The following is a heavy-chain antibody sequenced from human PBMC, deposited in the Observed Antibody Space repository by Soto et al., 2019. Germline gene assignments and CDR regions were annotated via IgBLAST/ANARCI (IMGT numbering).Heavy chain of an antibody. V-gene: IGHV3-13*01. Sequence: EVQLVESGGGLVQPGGSLRLSCAASGFTFSSYDMHWVRQPPGKGLELVSGIATAGDTYYADSVKGRFTISRENAKNSFYLQMNSLRAEDTAVYYCARVPSDEGGFEELSYYYGLDVWGQGTTVTVSS. J-gene: IGHJ6*02. CDR1: GFTFSSYD. CDR3: ARVPSDEGGFEELSYYYGLDV. CDR2: IATAGDT. D-gene: IGHD3-10*01.